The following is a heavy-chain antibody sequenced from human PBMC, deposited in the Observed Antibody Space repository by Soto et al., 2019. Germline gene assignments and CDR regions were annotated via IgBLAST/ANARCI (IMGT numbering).Heavy chain of an antibody. CDR2: IWYDGSNK. Sequence: PGGSLRLSCAASGFTFGSYGMHWVRQAPGKGLEWVAVIWYDGSNKYYADSVKGRFTISRDNSKNTLYLQMNSLRAEDTAVYYCARDRFELGFGELLEVGPYDAFDIWGQGTMVTVSS. D-gene: IGHD3-10*01. CDR1: GFTFGSYG. J-gene: IGHJ3*02. CDR3: ARDRFELGFGELLEVGPYDAFDI. V-gene: IGHV3-33*01.